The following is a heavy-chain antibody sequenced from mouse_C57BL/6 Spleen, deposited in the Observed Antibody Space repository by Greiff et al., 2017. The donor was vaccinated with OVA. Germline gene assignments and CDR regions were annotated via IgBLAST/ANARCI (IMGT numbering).Heavy chain of an antibody. Sequence: VKLMESGAELARPGASVKLSCKASGYTFTSYGISWVKQRTGQGLEWIGEIYPRSGNTYYNEKFKGKATLTADKSSSTAYMELRSLTSEDSAVYFCARGGYYVDYWGQGTTLTVSS. J-gene: IGHJ2*01. V-gene: IGHV1-81*01. CDR2: IYPRSGNT. CDR3: ARGGYYVDY. CDR1: GYTFTSYG.